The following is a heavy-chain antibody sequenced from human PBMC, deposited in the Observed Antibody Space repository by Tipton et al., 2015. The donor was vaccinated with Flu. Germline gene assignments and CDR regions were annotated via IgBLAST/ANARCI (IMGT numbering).Heavy chain of an antibody. D-gene: IGHD2-15*01. V-gene: IGHV3-48*03. CDR3: ARDTRVVVVAATYYYYYGKDE. J-gene: IGHJ6*02. CDR2: ISSSGSTI. Sequence: SLRLSCAASGFTFSSYEMNWVRQAPGKGLEWVSYISSSGSTIYYADSVKGRFTISRDNAKNSLYLQMNSLRAEDTAVYYCARDTRVVVVAATYYYYYGKDERGQGRTVSVCS. CDR1: GFTFSSYE.